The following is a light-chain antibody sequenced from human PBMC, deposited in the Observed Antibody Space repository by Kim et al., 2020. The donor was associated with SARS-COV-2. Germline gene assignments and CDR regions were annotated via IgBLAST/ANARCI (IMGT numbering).Light chain of an antibody. CDR1: QDIRNE. CDR2: AAS. J-gene: IGKJ1*01. V-gene: IGKV1-6*01. CDR3: LQDNSYPRT. Sequence: ASLGDSVPITCRASQDIRNELAWYHQRPGEAPHLLIYAASSRQSGVPSTISGSGSGKDFTLTISSLQPDDFGTYYCLQDNSYPRTFGQGTKVDIK.